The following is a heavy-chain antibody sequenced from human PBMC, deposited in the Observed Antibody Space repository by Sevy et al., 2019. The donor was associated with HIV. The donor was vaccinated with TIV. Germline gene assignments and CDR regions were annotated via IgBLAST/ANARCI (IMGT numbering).Heavy chain of an antibody. CDR1: GGTFSSYA. Sequence: ASVKVSCKASGGTFSSYAISWVRQAPGQGLEWMGRIIPIFGTANYAQKFQGRVTITADESTSTAYMELSSLGSEDTAVYYCARDDYGDPYWYFDLWGRGTLVTVSS. D-gene: IGHD4-17*01. CDR3: ARDDYGDPYWYFDL. J-gene: IGHJ2*01. V-gene: IGHV1-69*13. CDR2: IIPIFGTA.